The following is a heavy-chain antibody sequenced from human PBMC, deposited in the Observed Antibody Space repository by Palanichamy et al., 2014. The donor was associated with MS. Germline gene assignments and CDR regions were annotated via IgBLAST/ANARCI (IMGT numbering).Heavy chain of an antibody. CDR1: GGSISSGDYY. Sequence: QVQLQESGPGLVKPSQTLSLTCTVSGGSISSGDYYWSWIRQPPGKGLEWIGYIYYSGSTYYNPSLKSRVTISVDTSKNQFSLKLSSVTAADTAVYYCARDRTEWNGSGSYYMRSFSGLDYWGQGTLVTVSS. D-gene: IGHD3-10*01. J-gene: IGHJ4*02. V-gene: IGHV4-30-4*08. CDR2: IYYSGST. CDR3: ARDRTEWNGSGSYYMRSFSGLDY.